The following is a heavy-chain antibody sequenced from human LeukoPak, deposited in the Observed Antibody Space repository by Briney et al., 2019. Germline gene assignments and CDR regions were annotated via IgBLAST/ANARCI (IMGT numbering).Heavy chain of an antibody. CDR2: IWYDGSNK. CDR3: ARSLGGYGPFDY. J-gene: IGHJ4*02. CDR1: GFTFSSYG. D-gene: IGHD3-16*01. Sequence: PGRSLRLSCAASGFTFSSYGMHWVRQAPGKGLGWVAVIWYDGSNKYYADSVKGRSTISRDNFKNTLYLQMNSLRAEDTAVYYCARSLGGYGPFDYWGQGTLVTVSS. V-gene: IGHV3-33*01.